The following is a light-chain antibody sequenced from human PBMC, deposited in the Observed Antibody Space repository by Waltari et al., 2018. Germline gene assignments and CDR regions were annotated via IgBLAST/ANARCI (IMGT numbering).Light chain of an antibody. Sequence: DIVMTQSPDSLVVSLGERATIKCKSSQSVLYSSNNKNFLGWYQQKPRQPPKLLIYWASTRESGVPDRFSGSGSGTDFTLTISSLQAEDVAVYYCQQYYSTPYAFGQGTKLEIK. CDR2: WAS. V-gene: IGKV4-1*01. CDR1: QSVLYSSNNKNF. CDR3: QQYYSTPYA. J-gene: IGKJ2*01.